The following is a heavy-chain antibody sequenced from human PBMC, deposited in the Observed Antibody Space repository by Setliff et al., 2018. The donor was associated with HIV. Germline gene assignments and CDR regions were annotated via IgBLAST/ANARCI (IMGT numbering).Heavy chain of an antibody. V-gene: IGHV3-21*06. J-gene: IGHJ4*02. CDR3: ARERLRFLEWLPLDY. CDR2: ISSSGGYI. Sequence: GGSLRLSCAASGFTFSSYSMNWVRQAPGKGLEWVSSISSSGGYIFYADSVKGRFTISRDNAKNSIYLQMNSLRAEDTAVYYCARERLRFLEWLPLDYWGQGTLVTVSS. D-gene: IGHD3-3*01. CDR1: GFTFSSYS.